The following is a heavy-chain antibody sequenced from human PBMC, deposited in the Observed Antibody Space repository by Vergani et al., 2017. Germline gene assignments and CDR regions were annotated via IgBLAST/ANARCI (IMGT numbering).Heavy chain of an antibody. D-gene: IGHD2-21*01. CDR2: IIPILGTA. Sequence: QVQLVQSGAEVKKPGSSVKVSCKASGGTFSSYAISWVRQAPGHGLEWMGRIIPILGTANYAQKFQGRVTITEDESTSTANMELRRLRSEDTAVYYCAGDTASGRHIVVSNWFDPWGQGTLVTVAS. CDR3: AGDTASGRHIVVSNWFDP. J-gene: IGHJ5*02. CDR1: GGTFSSYA. V-gene: IGHV1-69*11.